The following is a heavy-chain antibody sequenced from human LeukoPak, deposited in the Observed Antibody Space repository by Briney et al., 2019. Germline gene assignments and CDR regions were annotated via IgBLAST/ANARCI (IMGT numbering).Heavy chain of an antibody. V-gene: IGHV4-59*08. CDR2: IHYSGST. CDR3: ARHYGDYSSFDY. Sequence: PSETLSLTCTVSGGSISGSYWSWIRQPPGKGLEWIGYIHYSGSTNYNPSLKSRVTISVDTSKNQFSLKLSSVTATDTAVYYCARHYGDYSSFDYWGQGTLVTVSS. D-gene: IGHD3-22*01. CDR1: GGSISGSY. J-gene: IGHJ4*02.